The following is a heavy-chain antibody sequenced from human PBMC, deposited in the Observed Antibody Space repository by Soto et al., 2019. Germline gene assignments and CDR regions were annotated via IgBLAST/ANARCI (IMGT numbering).Heavy chain of an antibody. D-gene: IGHD6-13*01. V-gene: IGHV4-4*02. Sequence: SETLSLTCAVSGGFISSSNWWSWVRQPPGKGLEWIGEIYHSGSTNYNPSLKSRVTISVDTPKNQFSLKLSSVTAADTAVYYCARGNRGSSWYGCGYYYYYGMEVWGQGTTVTVSS. CDR1: GGFISSSNW. CDR3: ARGNRGSSWYGCGYYYYYGMEV. J-gene: IGHJ6*02. CDR2: IYHSGST.